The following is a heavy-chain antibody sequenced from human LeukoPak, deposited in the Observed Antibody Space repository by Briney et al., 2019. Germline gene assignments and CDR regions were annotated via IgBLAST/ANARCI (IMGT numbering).Heavy chain of an antibody. CDR1: GFIFSSDW. CDR3: ARGLRWPDF. V-gene: IGHV3-7*03. Sequence: GGSLRLSCAASGFIFSSDWMNWVRQAPGKGLEWVANIKQDGSEKYYVASVKGRFTISRDNAKSSLYLQMNSLRADDTAVYYCARGLRWPDFGGQGTLVTVSS. J-gene: IGHJ4*02. CDR2: IKQDGSEK. D-gene: IGHD4-23*01.